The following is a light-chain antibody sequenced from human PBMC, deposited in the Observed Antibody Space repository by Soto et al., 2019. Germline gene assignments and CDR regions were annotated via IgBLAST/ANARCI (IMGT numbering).Light chain of an antibody. CDR3: CSYAGSSTWV. V-gene: IGLV2-23*01. Sequence: QSALTQPAAVSGSPGQSITISCTGTSSDVGSYNLVSWYQQHPGKVPKIMIYEASKRPSGATNRFSGSKSGNTASLTISGLQAEDEAAYYCCSYAGSSTWVFGTGTKVTVL. CDR1: SSDVGSYNL. CDR2: EAS. J-gene: IGLJ1*01.